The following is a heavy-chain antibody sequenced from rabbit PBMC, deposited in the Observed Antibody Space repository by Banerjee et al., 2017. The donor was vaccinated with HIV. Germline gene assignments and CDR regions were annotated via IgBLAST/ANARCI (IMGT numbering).Heavy chain of an antibody. Sequence: SLVEAGGDLVKPAASLTLPCTASGVSFSSRNYMCCVRHAPGEVLVWIACCYDGSSGDTYYGCWTRGRFTISNTSSTAVTLQMTSLAAAAAATYCCAREASSGWGVLLYYFNLWGQGTLVTVS. CDR1: GVSFSSRNY. J-gene: IGHJ4*01. V-gene: IGHV1S40*01. CDR2: CYDGSSGDT. D-gene: IGHD4-1*01. CDR3: AREASSGWGVLLYYFNL.